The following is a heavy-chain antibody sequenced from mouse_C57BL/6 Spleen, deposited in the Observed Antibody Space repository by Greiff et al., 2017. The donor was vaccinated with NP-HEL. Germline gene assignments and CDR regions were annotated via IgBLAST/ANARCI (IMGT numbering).Heavy chain of an antibody. Sequence: VQLQQSGPELVKPGASVKISCKASGYAFSSSWMNWVKQRPGKGLEWIGRIYPGDGDTNYNGKFKGKATLTADKSSSTAYMQLSSLTSEDSAVYFCASKTTVVGGYAMDYWGQGTSVTVSS. V-gene: IGHV1-82*01. CDR1: GYAFSSSW. D-gene: IGHD1-1*01. CDR2: IYPGDGDT. J-gene: IGHJ4*01. CDR3: ASKTTVVGGYAMDY.